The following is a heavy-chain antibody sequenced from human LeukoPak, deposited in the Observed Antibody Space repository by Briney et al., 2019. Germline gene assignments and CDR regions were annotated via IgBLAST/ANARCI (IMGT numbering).Heavy chain of an antibody. Sequence: PSQTLSLTCTVSGGSISSGSYYRSWIRQPAGKGLEWIGRIYTSGGTNYNSSLKSRVTISVDTSKNQFSLKLTSVTAADTAVYFCARGSPLEYGSSSLFDYWGQGTLVTVSS. CDR2: IYTSGGT. V-gene: IGHV4-61*02. CDR3: ARGSPLEYGSSSLFDY. D-gene: IGHD6-6*01. CDR1: GGSISSGSYY. J-gene: IGHJ4*02.